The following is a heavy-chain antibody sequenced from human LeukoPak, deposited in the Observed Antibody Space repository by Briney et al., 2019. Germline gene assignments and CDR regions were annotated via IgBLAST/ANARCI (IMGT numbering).Heavy chain of an antibody. CDR3: ARKAGYCSSTSCSHYWYFDL. CDR2: INHSGST. CDR1: GGSFSGYY. D-gene: IGHD2-2*01. Sequence: PSETLSLTCTVYGGSFSGYYWSWIRQPPGKGLEWLGEINHSGSTNYNPSLKSRGAISVDTSKNQFSLRVSSVTAADTAVYYCARKAGYCSSTSCSHYWYFDLWGRGTLVTVSS. V-gene: IGHV4-34*01. J-gene: IGHJ2*01.